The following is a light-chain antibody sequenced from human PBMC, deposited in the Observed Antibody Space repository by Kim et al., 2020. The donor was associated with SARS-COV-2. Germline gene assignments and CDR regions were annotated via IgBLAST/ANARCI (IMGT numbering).Light chain of an antibody. CDR2: EDN. CDR3: QAWDINTYV. CDR1: ILKNTY. V-gene: IGLV3-1*01. Sequence: SVSPGQTATITCSGEILKNTYSSWFQQRPGRSPELIIYEDNKRPSGIPDRFSGSKSGDTATLTISGTQEMDEADYYCQAWDINTYVFGPGTKVTVL. J-gene: IGLJ1*01.